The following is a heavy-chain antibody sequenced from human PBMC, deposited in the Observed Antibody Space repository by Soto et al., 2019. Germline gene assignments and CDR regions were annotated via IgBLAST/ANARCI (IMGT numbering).Heavy chain of an antibody. J-gene: IGHJ6*02. CDR1: GSSFSSYA. D-gene: IGHD3-16*01. Sequence: EVQLLESGGGLVQPGGSLRLSCAASGSSFSSYAMNWVRQAPGKGLEWVSAISGGGGSTFYADAVKGRFTISRDNSKTTRYMKRNGRRVKNTAVIYCAKGGFGVHKGMDVGGQGTRFT. CDR2: ISGGGGST. V-gene: IGHV3-23*01. CDR3: AKGGFGVHKGMDV.